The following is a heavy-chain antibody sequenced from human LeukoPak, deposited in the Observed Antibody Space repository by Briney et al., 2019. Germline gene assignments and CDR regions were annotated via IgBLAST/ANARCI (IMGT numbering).Heavy chain of an antibody. CDR1: GYTFTSYY. CDR2: INPSGGST. D-gene: IGHD1-26*01. V-gene: IGHV1-46*01. Sequence: ASVKVSCKASGYTFTSYYMHWVRQAPGQGLEWMGIINPSGGSTSYAQKFQGRVTMTRDTSTSTVYMELSSLRSEDTAVYYCARDITSDSGSYSLDYWGQGTLVTVSS. J-gene: IGHJ4*02. CDR3: ARDITSDSGSYSLDY.